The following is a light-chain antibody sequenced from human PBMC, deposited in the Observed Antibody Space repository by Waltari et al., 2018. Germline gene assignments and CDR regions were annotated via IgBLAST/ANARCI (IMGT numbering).Light chain of an antibody. CDR3: SSYTSSSTSLYV. V-gene: IGLV2-14*03. Sequence: QSALTHPAPVSGLPGQSIPIPSTGPSSNVGGYNYVSCYQHHPVKAPKVKIYDFSKRPSGVSNRFSGSKSGNTASLTISGLQAEDEADYYCSSYTSSSTSLYVFGTGTKVTVL. CDR1: SSNVGGYNY. CDR2: DFS. J-gene: IGLJ1*01.